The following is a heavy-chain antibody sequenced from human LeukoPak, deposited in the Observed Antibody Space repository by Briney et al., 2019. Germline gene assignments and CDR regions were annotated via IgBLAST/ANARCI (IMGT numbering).Heavy chain of an antibody. CDR1: GFTFSRAW. CDR3: ARDADGYED. D-gene: IGHD5-18*01. V-gene: IGHV3-7*01. Sequence: PGGSLRLSCAASGFTFSRAWMSWLRQAPGKGLEWVANIKEDGSEDYYADSVKGRFAISKDNAKNSLYLQMNSLRAEVTAMYYCARDADGYEDWGQGTLVTVSS. CDR2: IKEDGSED. J-gene: IGHJ4*02.